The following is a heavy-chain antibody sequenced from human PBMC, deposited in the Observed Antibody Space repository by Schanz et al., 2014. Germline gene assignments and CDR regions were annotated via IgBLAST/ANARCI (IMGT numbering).Heavy chain of an antibody. V-gene: IGHV3-13*01. CDR1: GFTLSNSD. CDR3: AKARRESNCSGGRCFHYSYYGMDV. CDR2: IGYLGDT. J-gene: IGHJ6*02. D-gene: IGHD2-15*01. Sequence: EVQLVESGGGLVQPGGSLRLSCAASGFTLSNSDMHWVRQGTGKGLEWVSTIGYLGDTYYPDSVKGRFTVSRDSGQNSLYLQMNSLRAGDTAVYYCAKARRESNCSGGRCFHYSYYGMDVWGQGTTVTVSS.